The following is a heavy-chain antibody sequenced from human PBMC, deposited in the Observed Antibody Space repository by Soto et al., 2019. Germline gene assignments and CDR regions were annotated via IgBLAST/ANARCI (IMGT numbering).Heavy chain of an antibody. V-gene: IGHV2-5*02. J-gene: IGHJ4*02. CDR2: IYWDDDK. CDR3: AHSFSVEWGYDYGGYFDY. Sequence: QITLKESGPTLVKPTQTLTLTCTFSGFSLSTSGVGVGWIRQPPGKALEWLALIYWDDDKRYSPSLKSRLTITKDTSKNQVVLTMTNMDPVDTATYYCAHSFSVEWGYDYGGYFDYWGQGTLVTVSS. D-gene: IGHD5-12*01. CDR1: GFSLSTSGVG.